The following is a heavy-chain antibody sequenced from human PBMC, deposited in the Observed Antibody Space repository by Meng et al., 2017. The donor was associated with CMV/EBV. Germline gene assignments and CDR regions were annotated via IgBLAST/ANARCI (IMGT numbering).Heavy chain of an antibody. Sequence: CKASGHTFTGYYMHWVRQAPGQGLEWMGWINPNSGGTNYAQKFQGRVTMTRDTSISTAYMELSRLRSDDTALYYCARVSSSEGGIDYWGQGTLVTVSS. CDR3: ARVSSSEGGIDY. D-gene: IGHD6-6*01. CDR2: INPNSGGT. J-gene: IGHJ4*02. V-gene: IGHV1-2*02. CDR1: GHTFTGYY.